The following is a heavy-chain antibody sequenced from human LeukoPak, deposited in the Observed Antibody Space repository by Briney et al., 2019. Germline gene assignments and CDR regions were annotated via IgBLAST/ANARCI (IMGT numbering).Heavy chain of an antibody. D-gene: IGHD6-13*01. Sequence: SETLSLTRPVSRGSISSYYWSWMRPPPGGGLERMGLTYYNGSSNYIPSLKSRVTISVDTYKNQFSLKLSSVTAADTAVYYCARDWAAAGPNYYYYYGMDVWGQGTTVTVSS. CDR1: RGSISSYY. CDR3: ARDWAAAGPNYYYYYGMDV. J-gene: IGHJ6*02. V-gene: IGHV4-59*01. CDR2: TYYNGSS.